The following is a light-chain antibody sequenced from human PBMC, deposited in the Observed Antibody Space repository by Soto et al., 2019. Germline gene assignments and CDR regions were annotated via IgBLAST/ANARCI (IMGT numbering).Light chain of an antibody. CDR2: DAS. CDR1: QDINNY. Sequence: DIQMTQSPSSLSASIGDRVTITCQASQDINNYLNWYQQRPGKAPKLLIYDASNLETGVPSRFSGSGFGTDFTFTISSLPPEDIATYYCQQYDNLVTFGGGTKVEI. V-gene: IGKV1-33*01. J-gene: IGKJ4*01. CDR3: QQYDNLVT.